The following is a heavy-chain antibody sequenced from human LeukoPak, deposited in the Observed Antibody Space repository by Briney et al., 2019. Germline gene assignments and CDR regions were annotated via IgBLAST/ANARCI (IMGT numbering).Heavy chain of an antibody. V-gene: IGHV3-23*01. CDR1: GFTFSSYG. CDR3: ATQDGSWGY. Sequence: GGSLRLSCAASGFTFSSYGMSWVRQAPGKGLEWVSFITTSGATTSYADSVKGRFTISRDNPRNTLYMQMNSLRAEDTAVYYCATQDGSWGYWGQGTLVTVSS. J-gene: IGHJ4*02. CDR2: ITTSGATT. D-gene: IGHD6-13*01.